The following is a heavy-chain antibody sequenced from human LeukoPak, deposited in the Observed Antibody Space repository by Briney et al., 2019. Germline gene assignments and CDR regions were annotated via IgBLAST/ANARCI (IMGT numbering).Heavy chain of an antibody. CDR1: GYSFTSYW. CDR2: IYPGDSDT. Sequence: HGESLKISCKGSGYSFTSYWIGWVRQMPGKGLEWMGIIYPGDSDTRYSPSFQGQVTISADKSISTAYLQWSSLKASDTAMYYCARREGDYYGSGSSYEPWGQGTLVTVSS. D-gene: IGHD3-10*01. J-gene: IGHJ5*02. V-gene: IGHV5-51*01. CDR3: ARREGDYYGSGSSYEP.